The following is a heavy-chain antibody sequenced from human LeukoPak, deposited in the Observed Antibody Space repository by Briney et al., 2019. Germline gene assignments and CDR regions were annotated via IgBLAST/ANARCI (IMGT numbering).Heavy chain of an antibody. CDR2: IIPIFGTT. CDR1: GGRFSYYA. V-gene: IGHV1-69*13. D-gene: IGHD6-13*01. Sequence: SVKVSCKASGGRFSYYALTWVRQAPGQGFEWMGGIIPIFGTTNYAQKFQGRVTFTADESTTTAYMELSSLRFEDTAVYYCGRGPLKQQLVKPDPDYYYYMDVWGNGTTVTVS. CDR3: GRGPLKQQLVKPDPDYYYYMDV. J-gene: IGHJ6*03.